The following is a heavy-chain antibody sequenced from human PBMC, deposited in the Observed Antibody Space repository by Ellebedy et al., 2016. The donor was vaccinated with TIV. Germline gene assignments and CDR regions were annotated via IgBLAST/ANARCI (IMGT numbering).Heavy chain of an antibody. V-gene: IGHV3-9*01. Sequence: SLKISXEASGFNFENYAMHWVRLAPGKGLEWVSGISWNSGNIGYADSVQGRFTISRDNSKNTLYLQMNSLRAEDTAVYYCAKAPQWLVRGYYYYGLDVWGQGTTVTVSS. J-gene: IGHJ6*02. CDR3: AKAPQWLVRGYYYYGLDV. CDR1: GFNFENYA. CDR2: ISWNSGNI. D-gene: IGHD6-19*01.